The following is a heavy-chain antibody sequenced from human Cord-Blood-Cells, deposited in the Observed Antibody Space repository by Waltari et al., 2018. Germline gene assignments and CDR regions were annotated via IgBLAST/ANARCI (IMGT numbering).Heavy chain of an antibody. Sequence: QLQLQESGPGLVKPSETLSLTCTVSGGSISSSSYYWGWIRQPPGKGLEWIGSIYYSGSTSYNPSLKSRVTISVDTSKNQFSLKLSSVTAADTAVYYCARYGSGSSYYYYYGMDVWGQGTTVTVSS. CDR3: ARYGSGSSYYYYYGMDV. CDR1: GGSISSSSYY. D-gene: IGHD3-10*01. V-gene: IGHV4-39*01. CDR2: IYYSGST. J-gene: IGHJ6*02.